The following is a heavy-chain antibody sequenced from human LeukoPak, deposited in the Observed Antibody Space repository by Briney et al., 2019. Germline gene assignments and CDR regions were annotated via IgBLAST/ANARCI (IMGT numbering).Heavy chain of an antibody. J-gene: IGHJ5*02. CDR2: INPNSGGT. V-gene: IGHV1-2*02. D-gene: IGHD3-10*01. Sequence: ASVKVSCKASGYTFTCYYMHWVRQAPAQGLEWMGWINPNSGGTNYAQKFQGRVTITRDTSISTASMELSRLRSDDTAVYYCARAVLLWFGESRVNWFDPWGQGTLVTVSS. CDR1: GYTFTCYY. CDR3: ARAVLLWFGESRVNWFDP.